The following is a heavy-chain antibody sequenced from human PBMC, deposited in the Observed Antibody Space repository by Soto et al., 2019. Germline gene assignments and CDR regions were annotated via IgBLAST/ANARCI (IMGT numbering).Heavy chain of an antibody. J-gene: IGHJ6*02. Sequence: PGESLKISCKGSGYSFTSYWISWVRQMPGKGLEWMGRIDPSDSYTNYSPSFQGHVTISADKSISTAYLQWSSLKASDTAMYYCANFYLGYCSGGSCYGHKRKDYYYGMDVWGQGTTVTVSS. CDR2: IDPSDSYT. V-gene: IGHV5-10-1*01. CDR3: ANFYLGYCSGGSCYGHKRKDYYYGMDV. D-gene: IGHD2-15*01. CDR1: GYSFTSYW.